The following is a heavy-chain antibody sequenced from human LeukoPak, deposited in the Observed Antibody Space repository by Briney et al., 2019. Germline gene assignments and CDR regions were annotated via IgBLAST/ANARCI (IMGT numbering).Heavy chain of an antibody. Sequence: ASVKVSCKASGYTFTSYEINWVRQATGQGLEWMGWMNPNSGNTGYAQKFQGRVTMTRNTSISTAYMELSSLRSEDTAVYYCARAGGYCSSTSCSLRYYYYGMDVWGQGTTVTVSS. CDR2: MNPNSGNT. J-gene: IGHJ6*02. D-gene: IGHD2-2*01. V-gene: IGHV1-8*01. CDR3: ARAGGYCSSTSCSLRYYYYGMDV. CDR1: GYTFTSYE.